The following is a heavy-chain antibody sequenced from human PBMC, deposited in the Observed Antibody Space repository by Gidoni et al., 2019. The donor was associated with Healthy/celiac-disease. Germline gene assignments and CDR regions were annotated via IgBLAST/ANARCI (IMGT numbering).Heavy chain of an antibody. CDR3: ARDRGYCSGGSCYSYWYFDL. CDR1: GFTFSSYA. V-gene: IGHV3-30*04. J-gene: IGHJ2*01. Sequence: VQPGRSLRLSCAASGFTFSSYAMHWVRQAPGKGLEWVAVISYDGSNKYYADSVKGRFTISRDNSKNTLYLQMNSLRAEDTAVYYCARDRGYCSGGSCYSYWYFDLWGRGTLVTVSS. CDR2: ISYDGSNK. D-gene: IGHD2-15*01.